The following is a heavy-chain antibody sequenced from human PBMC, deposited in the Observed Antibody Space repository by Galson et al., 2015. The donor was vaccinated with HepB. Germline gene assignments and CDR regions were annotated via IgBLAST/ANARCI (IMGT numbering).Heavy chain of an antibody. CDR2: ISTNAGST. Sequence: SLRLSCAASGFSFSTCAMHWVRQAPGKGLEYVSGISTNAGSTYNADSVKGRFTISRDNSKSTLSLQMRSLRAENTAVYYCMKAFGDFWTGYLGRSGPPSFFDSWGQGTLVIVSS. D-gene: IGHD3/OR15-3a*01. V-gene: IGHV3-64D*06. CDR1: GFSFSTCA. CDR3: MKAFGDFWTGYLGRSGPPSFFDS. J-gene: IGHJ4*02.